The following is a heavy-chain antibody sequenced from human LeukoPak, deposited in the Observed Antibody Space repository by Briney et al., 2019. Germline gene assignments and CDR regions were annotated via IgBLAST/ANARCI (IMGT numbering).Heavy chain of an antibody. CDR1: GFTFSSCG. CDR2: IWYDGTNK. Sequence: PGGSLRLSCAASGFTFSSCGMHWVRQAPGKGLERVAVIWYDGTNKYYADSVKGRFTISRDNSQNTLYLQMNSLRAEDTAVYYCARDPSGSYFSSGIDYWGQGILVTVPS. V-gene: IGHV3-33*01. J-gene: IGHJ4*02. D-gene: IGHD1-26*01. CDR3: ARDPSGSYFSSGIDY.